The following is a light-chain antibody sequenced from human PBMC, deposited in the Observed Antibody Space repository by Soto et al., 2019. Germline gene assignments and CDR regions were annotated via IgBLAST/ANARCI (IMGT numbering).Light chain of an antibody. CDR2: GAS. Sequence: EIVLTQSPGTLSLSPGERATLSCRTSQSINSNYLAWYQQKPGQAPRLLIYGASSRAMGIPDRFSGSGSGTDFTLTISRLEPEDFAVYYCQQYGSSLMYAFGQGTKVEIK. V-gene: IGKV3-20*01. CDR3: QQYGSSLMYA. J-gene: IGKJ2*01. CDR1: QSINSNY.